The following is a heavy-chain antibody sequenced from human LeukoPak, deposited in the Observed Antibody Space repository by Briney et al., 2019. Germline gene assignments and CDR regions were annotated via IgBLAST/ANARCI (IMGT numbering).Heavy chain of an antibody. V-gene: IGHV1-2*06. Sequence: ASVKVSCKASGYTFSGYYMHWVRQAPGQGLEWMGRINPYSGGTNYAQKFQGRVTVTRNTSISTAYMELSSLRSEDTAVYYCARGVSTKTRNRGIAPSYYFDYWGQGTLVTVSS. CDR3: ARGVSTKTRNRGIAPSYYFDY. D-gene: IGHD6-13*01. CDR1: GYTFSGYY. J-gene: IGHJ4*02. CDR2: INPYSGGT.